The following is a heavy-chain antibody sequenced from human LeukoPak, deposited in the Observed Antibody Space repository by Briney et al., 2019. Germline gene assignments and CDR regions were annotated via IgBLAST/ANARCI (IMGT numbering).Heavy chain of an antibody. CDR3: ATVQHWEYYYYMDV. D-gene: IGHD1-26*01. CDR2: IKTKTDGGTT. Sequence: PGGSLRLSCAGSGFQLRSSWMSWVRQAPGGGLELLDHIKTKTDGGTTDYAAPEKGRFTISRDDSKNTIYLQMNNLKSEDTAVYYCATVQHWEYYYYMDVWSKGTTVIVSS. J-gene: IGHJ6*03. V-gene: IGHV3-15*01. CDR1: GFQLRSSW.